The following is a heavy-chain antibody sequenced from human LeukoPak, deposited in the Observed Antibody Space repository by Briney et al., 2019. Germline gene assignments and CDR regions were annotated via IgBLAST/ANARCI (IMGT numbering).Heavy chain of an antibody. CDR1: GFTVSSNY. D-gene: IGHD3-16*01. Sequence: PWGSLRLSCAASGFTVSSNYMSWVRQAPGKGLEWVSVIYSGGSTYYADSVKGRFTISRDNSKNTLYLQMNSLRAEDTAVYYCARGLLYGTYYFDYWGQGTLVTV. CDR2: IYSGGST. CDR3: ARGLLYGTYYFDY. V-gene: IGHV3-53*01. J-gene: IGHJ4*02.